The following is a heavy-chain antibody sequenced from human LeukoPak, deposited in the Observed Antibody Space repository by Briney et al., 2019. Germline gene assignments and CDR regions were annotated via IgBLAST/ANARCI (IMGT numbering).Heavy chain of an antibody. CDR3: AKSGYSNGWYAIDY. Sequence: GGSLRLSCAASGFTFYDYAMHWVRQAPGKGLEWVSGISWNSGSIDYADSVKGRFSISRDNARNSLFLQMNSLRPEDMAFYYCAKSGYSNGWYAIDYWGQGTLVTVSS. V-gene: IGHV3-9*03. J-gene: IGHJ4*02. CDR1: GFTFYDYA. CDR2: ISWNSGSI. D-gene: IGHD6-19*01.